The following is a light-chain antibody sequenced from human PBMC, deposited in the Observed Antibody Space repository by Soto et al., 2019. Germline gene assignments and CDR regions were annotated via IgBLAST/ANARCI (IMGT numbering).Light chain of an antibody. V-gene: IGLV2-23*02. Sequence: QSALTQPASVSGSPGQSITISCTGTSSDVGSYNLVSWYQQHPGKAPKLMIYEVSKRPSGVSNRFSGSKSGNTASLTISGLQAEDEADYYCRSYAGSRWVVFGGGTKLTVL. CDR3: RSYAGSRWVV. CDR1: SSDVGSYNL. J-gene: IGLJ2*01. CDR2: EVS.